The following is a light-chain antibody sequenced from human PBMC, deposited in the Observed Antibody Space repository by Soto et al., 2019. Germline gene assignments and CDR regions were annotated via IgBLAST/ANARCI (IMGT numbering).Light chain of an antibody. J-gene: IGKJ2*01. CDR3: QQYDRIPYT. CDR2: KAS. Sequence: DIQMTQSPSTLSASVGDRLTITCRASQTINSWLAWYQQKPGKAPRLLIYKASNLASGVPSRFSGSGSGTEFTLTISSLQPDDFATYYCQQYDRIPYTFGQGTKLDI. CDR1: QTINSW. V-gene: IGKV1-5*03.